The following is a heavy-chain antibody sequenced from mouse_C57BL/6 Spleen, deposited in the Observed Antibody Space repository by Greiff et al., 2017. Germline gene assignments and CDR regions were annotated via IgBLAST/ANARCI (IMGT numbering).Heavy chain of an antibody. CDR1: GYTFTSYW. CDR3: ARSRYYDLDY. CDR2: IDPSDSYT. Sequence: QVQLQQSGAELVKPGASVKLSCKASGYTFTSYWMQWVKQRPGQGLEWIGEIDPSDSYTNYNQKFKGKATLTVDTSSSTAYMQLSSLTSEDSAVYYCARSRYYDLDYWGQGTTLTVSS. J-gene: IGHJ2*01. V-gene: IGHV1-50*01. D-gene: IGHD2-4*01.